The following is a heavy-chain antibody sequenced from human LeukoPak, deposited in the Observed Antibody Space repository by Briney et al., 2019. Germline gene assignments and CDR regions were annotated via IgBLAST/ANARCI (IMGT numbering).Heavy chain of an antibody. V-gene: IGHV1-2*04. J-gene: IGHJ6*02. D-gene: IGHD4-17*01. Sequence: GASVKVSCKASGYTFTGYYMHWVRQAPGQGLEWMGWINPNSGGTNYAQKFQGLVTMTRDTSISTAYMELSRLRSDDTAVYYCASSYGDYAPYYYYGMDVWGQGTTVTVSS. CDR2: INPNSGGT. CDR3: ASSYGDYAPYYYYGMDV. CDR1: GYTFTGYY.